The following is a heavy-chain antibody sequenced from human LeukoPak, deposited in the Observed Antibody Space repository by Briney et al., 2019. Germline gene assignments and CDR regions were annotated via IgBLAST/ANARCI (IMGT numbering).Heavy chain of an antibody. CDR1: GGSISSGGYS. V-gene: IGHV4-31*03. CDR3: AREGLTTIGVIDV. D-gene: IGHD1-1*01. CDR2: IHYSGSS. J-gene: IGHJ6*03. Sequence: SQTLSLTCTVSGGSISSGGYSWSWIRQHPGKGLEWIGYIHYSGSSYYNPSLKSRVSISVDTSKNQFSLKLRSVTAADTAVYYCAREGLTTIGVIDVWGKGTTVTVSS.